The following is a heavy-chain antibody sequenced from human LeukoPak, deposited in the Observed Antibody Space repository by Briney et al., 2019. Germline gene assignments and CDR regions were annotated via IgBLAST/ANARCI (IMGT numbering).Heavy chain of an antibody. CDR3: ARGRRGYSYQIYYYYYYMDV. V-gene: IGHV6-1*01. D-gene: IGHD5-18*01. Sequence: SQTLSLTCAISGDSVSSNSAAWNWIRQSPSRGLEWLGRTYYRSKWYNDYAVSVKSRITINPDTSKNQFSLKLSSVTAADTAVYYCARGRRGYSYQIYYYYYYMDVWGKGTTVTVSS. CDR1: GDSVSSNSAA. CDR2: TYYRSKWYN. J-gene: IGHJ6*03.